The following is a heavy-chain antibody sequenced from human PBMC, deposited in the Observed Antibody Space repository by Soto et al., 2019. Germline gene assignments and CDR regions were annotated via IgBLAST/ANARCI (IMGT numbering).Heavy chain of an antibody. CDR3: AKGMITFGGVTVPYYFDY. J-gene: IGHJ4*02. V-gene: IGHV3-23*01. Sequence: GGSLRLSCAASGFTFSSYAMSWVRQAPGKGLEWVSAISGSGGSTYYADSVNGRFTISRVNSKNTLYLQMNSLRAEDTTVYYCAKGMITFGGVTVPYYFDYWGQGTLVTVSS. CDR1: GFTFSSYA. CDR2: ISGSGGST. D-gene: IGHD3-16*02.